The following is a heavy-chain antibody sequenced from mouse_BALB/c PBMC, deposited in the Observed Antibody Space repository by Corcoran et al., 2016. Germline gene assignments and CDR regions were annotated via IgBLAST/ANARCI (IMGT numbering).Heavy chain of an antibody. CDR3: ARDYGSSYFDY. D-gene: IGHD1-1*01. V-gene: IGHV1-39*01. CDR1: GYSFTDYI. J-gene: IGHJ2*01. Sequence: EIQLQQTGPEMEKPGASVKISCKASGYSFTDYIVLLVKQSHGKSLSWICNITPYYGSTSYNLTFKGKATLTGDKSSSTAYMHLNSLTSEDSAVYYCARDYGSSYFDYWGQGTTLTVSS. CDR2: ITPYYGST.